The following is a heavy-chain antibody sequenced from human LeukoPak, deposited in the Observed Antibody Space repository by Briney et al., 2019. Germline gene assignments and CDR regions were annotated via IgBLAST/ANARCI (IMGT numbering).Heavy chain of an antibody. V-gene: IGHV3-48*04. J-gene: IGHJ4*02. CDR3: ARAKGSYSFDY. D-gene: IGHD3-10*01. Sequence: GGSLRLSCAASGFTFSSYSMTWVRQAPGKGLEWVSYISSSSSTIYYADSVKGRFTISRDNAKNSLYLQMNSLRAEDTAVYYCARAKGSYSFDYWGQGTLVTVSS. CDR2: ISSSSSTI. CDR1: GFTFSSYS.